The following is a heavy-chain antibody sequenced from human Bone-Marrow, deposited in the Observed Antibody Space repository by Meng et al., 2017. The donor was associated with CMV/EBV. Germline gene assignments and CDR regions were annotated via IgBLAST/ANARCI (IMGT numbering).Heavy chain of an antibody. J-gene: IGHJ6*02. CDR3: AKDIESTSWYGYYYYGMDV. D-gene: IGHD6-13*01. Sequence: GESLQISCVASGFIFDDYTMHWVRQAPGKGLEWVSLISWDGGSTYYADSVKGRFTISRDNSKNSLYLQMNSLRIEDTALYYCAKDIESTSWYGYYYYGMDVWSQGTTVTVSS. CDR1: GFIFDDYT. CDR2: ISWDGGST. V-gene: IGHV3-43*01.